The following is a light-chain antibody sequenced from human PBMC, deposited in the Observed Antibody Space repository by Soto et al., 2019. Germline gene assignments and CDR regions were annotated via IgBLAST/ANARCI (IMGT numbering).Light chain of an antibody. Sequence: DIQMTQSPSSLSASVGDRVTITCRASQNIFTYLNWYQQRPGKAPNLLIYAASNLQSGVPSRFSGSGSGTDFTLTISSLQPEDFATYYCQQYYSYPQFTFGPGTKVDIK. CDR1: QNIFTY. CDR2: AAS. V-gene: IGKV1-39*01. CDR3: QQYYSYPQFT. J-gene: IGKJ3*01.